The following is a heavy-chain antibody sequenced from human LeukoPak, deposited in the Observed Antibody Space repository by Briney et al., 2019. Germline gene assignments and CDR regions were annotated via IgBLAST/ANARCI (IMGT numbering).Heavy chain of an antibody. J-gene: IGHJ3*02. CDR2: ISGSGGST. Sequence: GGSLRLSCAASGFTFSSYAMSWVRQAPGKGLEWVSAISGSGGSTYYADSVRGRFTISRDNSKNTLYLQMNSLRAEDTAVYYCAKDRGPYYYDSSGYFDAFDIWGQGTMVTVSS. CDR3: AKDRGPYYYDSSGYFDAFDI. CDR1: GFTFSSYA. D-gene: IGHD3-22*01. V-gene: IGHV3-23*01.